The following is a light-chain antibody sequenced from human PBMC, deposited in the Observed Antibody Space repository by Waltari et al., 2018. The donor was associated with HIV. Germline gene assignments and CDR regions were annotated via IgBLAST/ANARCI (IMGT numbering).Light chain of an antibody. CDR1: SSDVGAYNY. CDR3: CSDAGSYTFYV. CDR2: DVS. Sequence: QSALPQPRSVSGSPGQSVTISCTGTSSDVGAYNYVSCYQQHPGIAPKLSIYDVSQRPSRVPDRFAGSKSGNPASLTISGLQAEDEADYYCCSDAGSYTFYVFVTGTKVTVL. V-gene: IGLV2-11*01. J-gene: IGLJ1*01.